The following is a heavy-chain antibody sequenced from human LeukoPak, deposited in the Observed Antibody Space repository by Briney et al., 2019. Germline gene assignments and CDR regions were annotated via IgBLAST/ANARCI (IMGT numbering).Heavy chain of an antibody. V-gene: IGHV1-3*01. CDR1: GYTFTSYV. J-gene: IGHJ4*02. CDR3: ASYDISGGGDC. Sequence: ASVKVSCKASGYTFTSYVFHWVRQAPGQRLEWMGWINAGNGNTKYSQKFQGRVTITRDTSASTAYMELSSLRSEDTAVFYCASYDISGGGDCWGQGTLVTVSS. CDR2: INAGNGNT. D-gene: IGHD3-22*01.